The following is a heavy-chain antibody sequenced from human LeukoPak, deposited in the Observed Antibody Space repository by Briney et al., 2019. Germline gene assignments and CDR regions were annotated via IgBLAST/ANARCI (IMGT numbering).Heavy chain of an antibody. Sequence: ASVKVSCKASGYTFTAYYMHWVRQAPGQGLEWMGWINPNTGGTNYAQKFQGRVTMTRATSISTAYMELSSLTSDDTAVYYCARDNSFQFDSWGQGTLVTVSS. CDR2: INPNTGGT. J-gene: IGHJ4*02. V-gene: IGHV1-2*02. D-gene: IGHD5-18*01. CDR3: ARDNSFQFDS. CDR1: GYTFTAYY.